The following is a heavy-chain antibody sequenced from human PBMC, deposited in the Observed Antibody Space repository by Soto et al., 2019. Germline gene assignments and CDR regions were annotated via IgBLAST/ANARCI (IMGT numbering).Heavy chain of an antibody. CDR1: GYTFTSYG. Sequence: QVQLVQSGAEVKKPGASVKVSCKASGYTFTSYGISWVRQAPGQGLEWMGWISAYNGNTNYAQKLQGRVTMTTDTSPITAYMELRSLRSDDTAVYYCASDLYCSGGSCGMGYWCQGTLVTVSS. CDR3: ASDLYCSGGSCGMGY. D-gene: IGHD2-15*01. J-gene: IGHJ4*02. V-gene: IGHV1-18*01. CDR2: ISAYNGNT.